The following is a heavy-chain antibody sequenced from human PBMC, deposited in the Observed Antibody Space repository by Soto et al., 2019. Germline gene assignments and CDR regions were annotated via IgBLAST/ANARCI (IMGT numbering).Heavy chain of an antibody. CDR2: INSDGSST. CDR1: GFTFSSYW. Sequence: GGSLRLSCAASGFTFSSYWMHWVRQAPGKGLVWVSRINSDGSSTSYADSVKGRFTISRDNAKNTLYLQMNSLRAEDTAVYYCARDQYDFWSGYYYYYYYMDVWGKGTTVTVSS. V-gene: IGHV3-74*01. J-gene: IGHJ6*03. CDR3: ARDQYDFWSGYYYYYYYMDV. D-gene: IGHD3-3*01.